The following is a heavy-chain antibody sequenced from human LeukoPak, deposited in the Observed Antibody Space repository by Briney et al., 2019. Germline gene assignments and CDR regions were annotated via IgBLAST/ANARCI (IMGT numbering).Heavy chain of an antibody. D-gene: IGHD3-3*01. CDR3: ARVPPNFLEWFGGGHDAFDI. CDR2: INPNSGGT. Sequence: GASVKVSCKASGYTLTGYYMHWVRLAPGQGLEWMGWINPNSGGTNYAQKFQGRVTMTRDTSISTAYMELSRLRSDDTAVYYCARVPPNFLEWFGGGHDAFDIWGQGTMVTVSS. J-gene: IGHJ3*02. V-gene: IGHV1-2*02. CDR1: GYTLTGYY.